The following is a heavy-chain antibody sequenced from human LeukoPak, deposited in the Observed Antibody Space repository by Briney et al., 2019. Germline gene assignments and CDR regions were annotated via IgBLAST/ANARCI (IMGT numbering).Heavy chain of an antibody. D-gene: IGHD2-8*01. CDR1: RVTFSSYA. V-gene: IGHV3-23*01. Sequence: GGSLTLSCAGSRVTFSSYAMSWVRQAPGQGLEWVSVISDSGDYTSYADSVRGRFTISRDNSRNTLYLQMISLRPEDTVVYYCAKDTSIGKYCTNGVCSPFDYWGQGTLVTVSS. J-gene: IGHJ4*02. CDR2: ISDSGDYT. CDR3: AKDTSIGKYCTNGVCSPFDY.